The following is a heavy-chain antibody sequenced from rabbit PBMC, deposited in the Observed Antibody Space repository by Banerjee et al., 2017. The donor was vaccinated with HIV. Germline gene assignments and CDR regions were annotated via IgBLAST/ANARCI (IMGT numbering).Heavy chain of an antibody. D-gene: IGHD4-1*01. CDR2: IYTGSGST. CDR3: MRDFGSSGWGPNL. CDR1: GFSFSSRYY. Sequence: QSLEESGGDLVKPGASLTLTCTASGFSFSSRYYMCWVRQAPGKGLEWIGCIYTGSGSTYYASWVNGRFTISSHNAQNTLYLEVNSLTAADTATYFCMRDFGSSGWGPNLWGPGTLVTVS. V-gene: IGHV1S40*01. J-gene: IGHJ4*01.